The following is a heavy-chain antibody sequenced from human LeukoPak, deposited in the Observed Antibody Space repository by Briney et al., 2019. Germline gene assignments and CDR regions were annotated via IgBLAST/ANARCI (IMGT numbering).Heavy chain of an antibody. CDR3: AKGYYGDYEVYYYYYGMDV. CDR2: ISYDGSNK. Sequence: GGSLRLSCAASGFTFSSYGMHWVRQAPGKGLEWVAVISYDGSNKYYADSVKGRFTISRDNSKNTLYLQMNSLRAEDTAVYYCAKGYYGDYEVYYYYYGMDVWGQGTTVTVSS. V-gene: IGHV3-30*18. CDR1: GFTFSSYG. D-gene: IGHD4-17*01. J-gene: IGHJ6*02.